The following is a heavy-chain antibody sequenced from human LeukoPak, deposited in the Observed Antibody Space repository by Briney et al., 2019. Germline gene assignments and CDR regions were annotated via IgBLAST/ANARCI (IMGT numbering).Heavy chain of an antibody. J-gene: IGHJ4*02. CDR1: GYTFTTYY. V-gene: IGHV1-46*01. Sequence: GASVRVSCKASGYTFTTYYMHWVRQAPGQGSEWMGIINPSGGSTNYAQKFQGRVTMTRDTSTSTVYMELSSLRSDDTAVYYCARDLGGSYQDYWGQGTLVTVSS. CDR3: ARDLGGSYQDY. CDR2: INPSGGST. D-gene: IGHD1-26*01.